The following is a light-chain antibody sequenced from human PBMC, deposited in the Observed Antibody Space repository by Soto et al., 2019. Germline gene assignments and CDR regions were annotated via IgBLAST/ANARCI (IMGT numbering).Light chain of an antibody. Sequence: QLVLTQSPSASASLVASVNLTCTLSSGHSNYAIAWHQQQSEKGPRYLMKLNSDGSHSKGDGIPDRFSGSSSGAERYLTISSLQSEDEADYYCQTWGSGIVVFGGGTKLTVL. CDR2: LNSDGSH. CDR1: SGHSNYA. J-gene: IGLJ2*01. CDR3: QTWGSGIVV. V-gene: IGLV4-69*01.